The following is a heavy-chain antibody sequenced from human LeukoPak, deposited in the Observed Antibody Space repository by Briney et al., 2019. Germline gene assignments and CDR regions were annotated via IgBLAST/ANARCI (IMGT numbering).Heavy chain of an antibody. Sequence: GGSLRLSCAASGFTFSFHWMTWVRQAPGKRLEWVASINQDGIDKYYVDSVKGRFTISRDNAKNSLHLQMNSLRAEDTAIYYCARDLDYWGLGTLVTVSS. J-gene: IGHJ4*02. CDR2: INQDGIDK. CDR3: ARDLDY. CDR1: GFTFSFHW. V-gene: IGHV3-7*03.